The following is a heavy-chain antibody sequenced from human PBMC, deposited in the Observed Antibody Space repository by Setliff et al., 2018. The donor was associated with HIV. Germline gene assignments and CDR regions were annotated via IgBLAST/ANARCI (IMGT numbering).Heavy chain of an antibody. CDR1: GGSTSSSSYY. CDR2: IYYSGST. V-gene: IGHV4-39*01. D-gene: IGHD3-10*01. J-gene: IGHJ5*02. CDR3: ATYADRESNRFDP. Sequence: LSLTCTVSGGSTSSSSYYWGWIRQPPGKGLEWIGSIYYSGSTYYNPSLKSRVTISVDTSKNQFSLKLSSVTAADTAVYYCATYADRESNRFDPWGQGILVTVSS.